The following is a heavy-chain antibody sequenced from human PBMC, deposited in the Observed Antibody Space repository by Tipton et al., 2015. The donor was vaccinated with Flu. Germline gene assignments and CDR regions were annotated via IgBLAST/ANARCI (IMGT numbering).Heavy chain of an antibody. CDR1: GFTFSSYA. CDR2: ISYDGSNK. J-gene: IGHJ4*02. CDR3: ASPANWRVWGFDY. V-gene: IGHV3-30-3*01. D-gene: IGHD7-27*01. Sequence: SLRLSCAASGFTFSSYAMHWVRQAPGKGLEWVAVISYDGSNKYYADSVKGRFTISRDNSKNTLYLQMNSLRAEDTAVYYCASPANWRVWGFDYWGQGTLVTVSS.